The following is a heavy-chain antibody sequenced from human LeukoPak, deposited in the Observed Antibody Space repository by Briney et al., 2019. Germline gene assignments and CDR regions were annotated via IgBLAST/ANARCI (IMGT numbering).Heavy chain of an antibody. CDR1: GGSISSYY. J-gene: IGHJ4*02. Sequence: SETLSLTCTVSGGSISSYYWSWIRQPPGKGLEWIGYIYYSGSTNYNPSLKSRVTISVDTSKNQFSLKLSSVTAADTAVYYCARSLYDSSGYRDYWGQGTLVTVSS. CDR2: IYYSGST. D-gene: IGHD3-22*01. V-gene: IGHV4-59*12. CDR3: ARSLYDSSGYRDY.